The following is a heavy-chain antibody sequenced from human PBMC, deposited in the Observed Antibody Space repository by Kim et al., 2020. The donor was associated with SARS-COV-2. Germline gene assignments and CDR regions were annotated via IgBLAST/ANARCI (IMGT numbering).Heavy chain of an antibody. Sequence: GGSLRRSCAASAFNFGHYKMHWVRQAPGKGLEWVADIWHDGSKEYYSDSVRGRFTISRDNAENMLYLQMNSLRAEDTAVYYCVRVDYFGSVDAFDTWGQGTTVTVSS. CDR1: AFNFGHYK. D-gene: IGHD3-22*01. V-gene: IGHV3-33*08. CDR3: VRVDYFGSVDAFDT. CDR2: IWHDGSKE. J-gene: IGHJ3*02.